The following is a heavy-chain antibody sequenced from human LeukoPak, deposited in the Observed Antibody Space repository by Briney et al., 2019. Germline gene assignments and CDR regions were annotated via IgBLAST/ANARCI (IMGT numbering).Heavy chain of an antibody. V-gene: IGHV7-4-1*02. CDR1: GYTFTSYS. CDR3: ARVVHPYDYESSGLTYDAFDI. CDR2: VNTNTGNP. Sequence: ASVKVSCKASGYTFTSYSMNWVRQAPGQGLEWLGWVNTNTGNPTYAQGFTGRFVFSLDTSVNTAYLQISSLKAEDTAVYYCARVVHPYDYESSGLTYDAFDIWGQGTMVTVSS. D-gene: IGHD3-22*01. J-gene: IGHJ3*02.